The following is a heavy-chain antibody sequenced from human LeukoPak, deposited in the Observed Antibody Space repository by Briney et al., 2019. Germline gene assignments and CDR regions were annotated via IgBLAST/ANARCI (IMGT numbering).Heavy chain of an antibody. J-gene: IGHJ3*02. Sequence: QPGGSLRLSCAASGFTVSSNYMSWVRQAPGKGLEWVSVIYSGGSTYYADSVKGRFTISRDNAKNSLYLQMNSLRAEDTAVYYCAREPWFGELDAFDIWGQGTMVTVSS. CDR1: GFTVSSNY. V-gene: IGHV3-53*01. D-gene: IGHD3-10*01. CDR3: AREPWFGELDAFDI. CDR2: IYSGGST.